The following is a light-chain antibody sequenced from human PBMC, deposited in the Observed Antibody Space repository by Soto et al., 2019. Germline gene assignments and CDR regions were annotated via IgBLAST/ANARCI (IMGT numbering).Light chain of an antibody. V-gene: IGKV3-20*01. J-gene: IGKJ4*01. CDR1: QTVSSSY. CDR3: KQYGSSPPT. Sequence: EIVLTQSPGTVSLSPGETATLSCRASQTVSSSYLAWYQQKPGQAPRLLIYGTTSRATGVPDRFSGGGSGTAFTLTSSRLEPEDVAVYNGKQYGSSPPTFGGGTKVEIK. CDR2: GTT.